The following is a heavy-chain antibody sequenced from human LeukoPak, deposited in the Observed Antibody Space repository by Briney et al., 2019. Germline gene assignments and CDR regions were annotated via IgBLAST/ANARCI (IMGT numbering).Heavy chain of an antibody. D-gene: IGHD4-11*01. J-gene: IGHJ6*02. V-gene: IGHV4-59*12. CDR3: ARGGYSNYVYYYYGMDV. Sequence: PSETLSLTCTVSGGSISSYYWSWIRQPPGKGLEWIGYIYYSGTTNYNPSLKSRVTISVDTSKNQFSLKLSSVTAADTAVYYCARGGYSNYVYYYYGMDVWGQGTTVTVSS. CDR1: GGSISSYY. CDR2: IYYSGTT.